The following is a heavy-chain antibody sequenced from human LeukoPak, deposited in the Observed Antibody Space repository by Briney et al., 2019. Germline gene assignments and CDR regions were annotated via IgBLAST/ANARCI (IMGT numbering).Heavy chain of an antibody. CDR3: ARGGNIWFGELYGWITPHYNWFDP. V-gene: IGHV4-39*07. CDR1: GGSISSSSYY. J-gene: IGHJ5*02. CDR2: IYYSGST. D-gene: IGHD3-10*01. Sequence: PSETLSLTCTVSGGSISSSSYYWGWIRQPPGKGLEWIGSIYYSGSTYYNPSLKSRVTISVDTSKNQFSLKLSSVTAADTAVYYCARGGNIWFGELYGWITPHYNWFDPWGQGTLVTVSS.